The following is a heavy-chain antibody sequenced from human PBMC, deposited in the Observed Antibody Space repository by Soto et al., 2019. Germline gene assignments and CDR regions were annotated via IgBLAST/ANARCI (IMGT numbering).Heavy chain of an antibody. Sequence: QVQLVQSGAEVKKPGASVKVSCKASGYTFTSYYMHWVRQAPGQGLEWMGIINPSGGSTSYAQKFQGRVTMTRDTSTSTVYMELSSLRSEDTAVYYCARDSGFLEWFVENYYYYGMDVWGQGTTVTVSS. CDR1: GYTFTSYY. V-gene: IGHV1-46*01. CDR3: ARDSGFLEWFVENYYYYGMDV. CDR2: INPSGGST. J-gene: IGHJ6*02. D-gene: IGHD3-3*01.